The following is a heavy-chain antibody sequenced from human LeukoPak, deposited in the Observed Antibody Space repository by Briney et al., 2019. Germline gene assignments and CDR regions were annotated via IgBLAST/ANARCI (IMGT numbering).Heavy chain of an antibody. V-gene: IGHV1-18*04. Sequence: ASVKVSCKASGYTFTSYGISWVRQAPGQGLEGMGWNSAYNGNTNYAQKLQGRVTMTTDTSTSTDYMELRSLRSDDTAVYYCARVPGVAVAEDYWGQGTLVTVSS. CDR1: GYTFTSYG. D-gene: IGHD6-19*01. CDR2: NSAYNGNT. J-gene: IGHJ4*02. CDR3: ARVPGVAVAEDY.